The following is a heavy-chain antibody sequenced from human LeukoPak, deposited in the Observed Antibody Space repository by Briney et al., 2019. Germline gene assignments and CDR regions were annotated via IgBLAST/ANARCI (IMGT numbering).Heavy chain of an antibody. Sequence: PSETLSLTCTVSGGSISSYYWSWIRQPPGKGLEWIGYIYYSGSTNYNPSLESRVTISVDTSKNQFSLKLSSVTAADTAVYYCAAAPYYFDYWGQGTLVTVSS. V-gene: IGHV4-59*01. CDR1: GGSISSYY. J-gene: IGHJ4*02. CDR2: IYYSGST. D-gene: IGHD2-15*01. CDR3: AAAPYYFDY.